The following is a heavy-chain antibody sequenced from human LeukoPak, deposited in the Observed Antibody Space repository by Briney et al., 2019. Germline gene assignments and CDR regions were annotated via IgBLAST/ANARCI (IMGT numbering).Heavy chain of an antibody. V-gene: IGHV4-30-4*08. J-gene: IGHJ3*02. CDR2: IHYSGRT. CDR3: ARAWTYYDSSGYYPDAFDI. Sequence: PSQTLSLTCTVSGGSISSGDYYWSWIRQHPGKGLEWIGDIHYSGRTYYNPSLKSRVTISVDTSKNQFSLKLSSVTAADTAVYYCARAWTYYDSSGYYPDAFDIWGQGTMVTVSS. D-gene: IGHD3-22*01. CDR1: GGSISSGDYY.